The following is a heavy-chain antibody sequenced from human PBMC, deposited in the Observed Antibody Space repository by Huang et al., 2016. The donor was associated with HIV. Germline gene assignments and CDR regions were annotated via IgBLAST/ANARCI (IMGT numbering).Heavy chain of an antibody. D-gene: IGHD3-10*01. CDR2: ITSRSGSI. J-gene: IGHJ3*02. V-gene: IGHV3-48*01. CDR1: GFTFRTYN. Sequence: EVQLMESGGGLVQPGGSLRLYCAASGFTFRTYNMNWVRQAPGKGLEWVSYITSRSGSIYYADSVKCRFTISRDNAKNSLYLQMNSLRAEDTAVYYCARFGSYYYGSGSYLDAFDIWGQGTMVTVSS. CDR3: ARFGSYYYGSGSYLDAFDI.